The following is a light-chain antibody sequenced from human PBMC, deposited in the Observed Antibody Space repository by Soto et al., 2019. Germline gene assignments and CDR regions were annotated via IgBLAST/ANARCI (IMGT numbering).Light chain of an antibody. V-gene: IGKV3-15*01. CDR2: GAS. Sequence: EIVMTQSPVTLSVSPGESVTLSCKASQSVSNNLAWYQQKPGQAPRLLIYGASTRATGVPARFSGSGSGTEFTLTISSLQSEDFAVYYCQQYNNWPPWTFGQGTNVEIK. CDR3: QQYNNWPPWT. CDR1: QSVSNN. J-gene: IGKJ1*01.